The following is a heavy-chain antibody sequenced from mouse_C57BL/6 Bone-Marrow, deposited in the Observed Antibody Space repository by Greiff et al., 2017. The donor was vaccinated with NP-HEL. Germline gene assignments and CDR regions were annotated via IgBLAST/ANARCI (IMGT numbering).Heavy chain of an antibody. CDR2: IDPSDSYT. V-gene: IGHV1-69*01. Sequence: QVQLQQPGAELVMPGASVKLSCKASGYTFTSYWMHWVKQRPGQGLEWIGEIDPSDSYTNYNQKFKGKSTLTVDKSSSTAYMQLSSLTSEDSAVDYCARSHGSSYYWYFDVGGTGTTVTVSA. CDR1: GYTFTSYW. CDR3: ARSHGSSYYWYFDV. J-gene: IGHJ1*03. D-gene: IGHD1-1*01.